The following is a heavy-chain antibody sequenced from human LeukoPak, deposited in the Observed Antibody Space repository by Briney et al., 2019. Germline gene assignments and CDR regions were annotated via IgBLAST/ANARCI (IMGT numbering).Heavy chain of an antibody. Sequence: GASVKVSCKASGYTFTGYYMHWVRQAPGQGLEWMGWINPNSGGTNYAQKFQGRVTMTRDTSISTAYMELSRLRSDDTAVYYCARVDIVVVTAAIQLWWASDYWGQGTLVTVSS. V-gene: IGHV1-2*02. CDR2: INPNSGGT. CDR1: GYTFTGYY. J-gene: IGHJ4*02. D-gene: IGHD2-2*01. CDR3: ARVDIVVVTAAIQLWWASDY.